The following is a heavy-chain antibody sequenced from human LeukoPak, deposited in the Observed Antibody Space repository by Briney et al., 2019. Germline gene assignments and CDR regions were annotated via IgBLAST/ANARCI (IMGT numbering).Heavy chain of an antibody. CDR2: IYTSGST. CDR3: ARGGGDWGFHQSDY. D-gene: IGHD2-21*01. Sequence: SETLSLTCTVSGGSFSSGSYYWSWIRQPAGKGLEWIGRIYTSGSTSYNPSLKSRVTISVDTSKNRFSLKLSSVTAADTAVYYCARGGGDWGFHQSDYWGQGTLVTVSS. J-gene: IGHJ4*02. CDR1: GGSFSSGSYY. V-gene: IGHV4-61*02.